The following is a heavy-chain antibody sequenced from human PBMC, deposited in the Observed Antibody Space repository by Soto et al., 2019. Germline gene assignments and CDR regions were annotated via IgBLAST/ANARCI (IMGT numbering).Heavy chain of an antibody. CDR2: ISYDGSNK. J-gene: IGHJ4*02. CDR3: ARGGYYYDSSGYYYSFDY. Sequence: AGGSLRLSCAASGFTFSTYAMHWVRQAPGKGLEWVAVISYDGSNKYYADSVKGRFTISRDNSKNTLYLQMNSLRAEDTAVYYCARGGYYYDSSGYYYSFDYWGQGTLVTVSS. V-gene: IGHV3-30-3*01. D-gene: IGHD3-22*01. CDR1: GFTFSTYA.